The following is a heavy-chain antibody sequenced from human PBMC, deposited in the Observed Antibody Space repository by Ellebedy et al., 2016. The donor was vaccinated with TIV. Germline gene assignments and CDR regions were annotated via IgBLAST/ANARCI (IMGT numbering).Heavy chain of an antibody. V-gene: IGHV3-15*07. D-gene: IGHD6-19*01. J-gene: IGHJ4*02. CDR2: ITSRANGGTA. CDR1: GLTFSEAW. Sequence: PGGSLRLPCAASGLTFSEAWMNWVRQAPGKGLEWVCHITSRANGGTADYAAPVKGRFTISIDYSKTTVYLQMSSLQTEDTAVYSCTTGRGMQWLVSNFDYWGQGTLVTVSS. CDR3: TTGRGMQWLVSNFDY.